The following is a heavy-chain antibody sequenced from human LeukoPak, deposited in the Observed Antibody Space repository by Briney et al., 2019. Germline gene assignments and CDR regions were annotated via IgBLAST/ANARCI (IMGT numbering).Heavy chain of an antibody. V-gene: IGHV1-2*02. CDR3: ARGPAHGAFDI. CDR1: GYTFTDYF. CDR2: INPTSGDT. J-gene: IGHJ3*02. D-gene: IGHD2-2*01. Sequence: GASVKVSCKAYGYTFTDYFIHWVRQAPGQGLEWMGWINPTSGDTNYAQKFQGRVTMTKDASINTAYMDLSSLISDDTAVCYCARGPAHGAFDIWGQGTMVTVSS.